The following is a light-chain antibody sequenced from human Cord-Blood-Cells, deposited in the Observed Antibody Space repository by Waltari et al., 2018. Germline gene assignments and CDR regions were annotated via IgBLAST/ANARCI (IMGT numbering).Light chain of an antibody. V-gene: IGKV1-5*03. CDR3: QQYNSYWT. J-gene: IGKJ1*01. CDR2: KAS. Sequence: DIQMTQSPSTLSASVGDRVTITCRASQSISSWLARYQQKPGKAPKLLIYKASSLESGVPSRFSGSGSGTEFTLTISSLQPDDFATYHCQQYNSYWTFGQGTKVEIK. CDR1: QSISSW.